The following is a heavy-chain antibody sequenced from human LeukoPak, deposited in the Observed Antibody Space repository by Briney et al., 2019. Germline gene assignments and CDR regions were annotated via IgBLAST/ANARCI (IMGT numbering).Heavy chain of an antibody. D-gene: IGHD2-2*01. J-gene: IGHJ5*02. CDR1: GYSFTSYW. CDR3: ARGYCSSTSSCYDGSNWFDP. CDR2: IYPGDSDT. Sequence: GESLKISCKGSGYSFTSYWIGWVRQMPGKGLEWMGIIYPGDSDTRYSPSFQGQVTISADKSISTAYLQWSSLKASDTAMYYCARGYCSSTSSCYDGSNWFDPWGQGTLVTVSP. V-gene: IGHV5-51*01.